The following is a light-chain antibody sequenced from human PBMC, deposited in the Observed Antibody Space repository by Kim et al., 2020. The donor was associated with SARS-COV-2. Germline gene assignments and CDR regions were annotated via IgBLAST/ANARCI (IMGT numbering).Light chain of an antibody. V-gene: IGKV1-27*01. J-gene: IGKJ1*01. CDR1: QGISNY. CDR2: AAS. CDR3: QKYNSAPRT. Sequence: ASVGDRVTISCRASQGISNYLAWYQQKPGKVPKLLIYAASALQAGVPSRFSGSGSGTDFTLTISSLQPEDVATYYCQKYNSAPRTFGQGTKVDIK.